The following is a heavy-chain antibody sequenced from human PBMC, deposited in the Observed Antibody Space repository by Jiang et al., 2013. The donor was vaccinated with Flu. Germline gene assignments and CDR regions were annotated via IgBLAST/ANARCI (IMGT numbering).Heavy chain of an antibody. Sequence: LVESGGGVVQPGRSLRLSCAASGFTFSSYAMHWVRQAPGKGLEWVAVISYDGSNKYYADSVKGRFTISRDNSKNTLYVQMNSLRAEDTAVYYCARAHVGGSGWYGYWGQGTLVTVSS. D-gene: IGHD6-19*01. CDR1: GFTFSSYA. CDR2: ISYDGSNK. V-gene: IGHV3-30-3*01. J-gene: IGHJ4*02. CDR3: ARAHVGGSGWYGY.